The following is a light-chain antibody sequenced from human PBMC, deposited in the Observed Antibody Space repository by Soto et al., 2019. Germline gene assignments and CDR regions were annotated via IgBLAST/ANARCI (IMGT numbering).Light chain of an antibody. CDR3: QQYNSYSYT. V-gene: IGKV1-5*01. J-gene: IGKJ2*01. CDR2: DAS. Sequence: DIQMTQSPSTLSASVGDRVTITCRASQSISSWLAWYQQKPGKAPKLLIYDASSLDSGVPSRFSGSGSGTEFILTISSLQADDFATYYCQQYNSYSYTFGQGTKLEIK. CDR1: QSISSW.